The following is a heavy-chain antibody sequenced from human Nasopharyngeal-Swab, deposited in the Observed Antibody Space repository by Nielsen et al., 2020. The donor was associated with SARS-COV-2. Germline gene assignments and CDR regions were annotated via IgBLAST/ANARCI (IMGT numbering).Heavy chain of an antibody. V-gene: IGHV3-23*01. J-gene: IGHJ3*02. CDR2: ISGSGGST. D-gene: IGHD6-13*01. Sequence: GGSLKISCAASGFTFSSYAMSWVRQAPGKGLEWVSAISGSGGSTYYADSVKGRFTISRDNSKNSLYLQMNSLRAEDTAVYYCAKDFSGIAAADDAFDIWGQGTMVTVSS. CDR1: GFTFSSYA. CDR3: AKDFSGIAAADDAFDI.